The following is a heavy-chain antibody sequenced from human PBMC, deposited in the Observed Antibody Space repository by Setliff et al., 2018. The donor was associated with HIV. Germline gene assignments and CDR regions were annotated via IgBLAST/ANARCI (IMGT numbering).Heavy chain of an antibody. V-gene: IGHV4-34*01. CDR1: GASFSGSY. J-gene: IGHJ3*02. Sequence: PSQTLSLTCAFYGASFSGSYWSWIRQSPGTGLEWIGEVNHNGGTNYNPSLKSRVVVSVDRSKNQFSLKLISVTAAATAVYYCTRKKTGPFGAFNTWGRGTLVTVSS. CDR3: TRKKTGPFGAFNT. CDR2: VNHNGGT. D-gene: IGHD7-27*01.